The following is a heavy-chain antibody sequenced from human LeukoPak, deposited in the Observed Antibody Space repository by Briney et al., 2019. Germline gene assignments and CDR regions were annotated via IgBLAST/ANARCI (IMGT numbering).Heavy chain of an antibody. V-gene: IGHV4-31*03. CDR2: INHSGST. J-gene: IGHJ5*02. CDR1: GGSISSGGYY. D-gene: IGHD3-10*01. Sequence: SETLSLTCTVSGGSISSGGYYWSWIRQHPGKGLEWIGEINHSGSTNYNPSLKSRVTISVDTSKNQFSLKLSSVTAADTAVYYCARGLLWFGELLWFDPWGQGTLVTVSS. CDR3: ARGLLWFGELLWFDP.